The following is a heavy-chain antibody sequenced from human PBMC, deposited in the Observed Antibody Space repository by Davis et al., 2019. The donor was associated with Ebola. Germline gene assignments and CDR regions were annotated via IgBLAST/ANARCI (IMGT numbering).Heavy chain of an antibody. V-gene: IGHV1-69*13. CDR2: IIPIFGTA. Sequence: SVKVSCKASGGTFSSYAISWVRQAPGQGLEWMGGIIPIFGTANYAQKFQGRVTITADESTSTAYMELSSLRSEDTAVYYCARGQAVAVSYYYGMDVWGQGTTVTVSS. D-gene: IGHD6-19*01. J-gene: IGHJ6*02. CDR1: GGTFSSYA. CDR3: ARGQAVAVSYYYGMDV.